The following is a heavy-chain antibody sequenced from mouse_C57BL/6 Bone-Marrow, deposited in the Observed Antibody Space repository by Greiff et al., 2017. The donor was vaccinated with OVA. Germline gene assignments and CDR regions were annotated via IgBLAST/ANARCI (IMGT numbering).Heavy chain of an antibody. J-gene: IGHJ1*03. CDR1: GFTFSDAW. V-gene: IGHV6-6*01. Sequence: EVKVEESGGGLVQPGGSMKLSCAASGFTFSDAWMDWVRQSPEKGLEWVAEIRNKANNHATYYAESVKGRFTISRDDSKSSVYLQMNSLRAEDTGIYYCTRLHYYGSSYWWYFDVWGTGTTVTVSS. CDR3: TRLHYYGSSYWWYFDV. D-gene: IGHD1-1*01. CDR2: IRNKANNHAT.